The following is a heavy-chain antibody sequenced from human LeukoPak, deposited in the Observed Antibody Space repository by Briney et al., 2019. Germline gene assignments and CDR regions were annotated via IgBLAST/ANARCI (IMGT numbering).Heavy chain of an antibody. CDR1: GFTFSSYG. V-gene: IGHV3-30*18. CDR2: ISYDGSNK. J-gene: IGHJ6*02. D-gene: IGHD3-3*01. Sequence: GGSLRLSCAASGFTFSSYGMHSVRQAPGKGLEWVAVISYDGSNKYYADSVKGRFTISRDNSKDTLYLQMNSLRAEDTAVCYCAKMETSYDFWSGYYTAYYGMDVWGQGTTVTVSS. CDR3: AKMETSYDFWSGYYTAYYGMDV.